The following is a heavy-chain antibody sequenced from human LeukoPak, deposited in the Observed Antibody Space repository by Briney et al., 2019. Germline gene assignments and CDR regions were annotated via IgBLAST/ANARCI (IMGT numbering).Heavy chain of an antibody. CDR2: ISYTGSA. Sequence: SETLSLTCTVSGDSISNYYWSWIRQPPGKGLECIGYISYTGSANYNPSLKSRVTISVDTSKNHVSLQLSSVTAVDTAVYYCARGRVGSLPDYWGQGTLVTVSS. V-gene: IGHV4-59*01. CDR1: GDSISNYY. D-gene: IGHD1-26*01. J-gene: IGHJ4*02. CDR3: ARGRVGSLPDY.